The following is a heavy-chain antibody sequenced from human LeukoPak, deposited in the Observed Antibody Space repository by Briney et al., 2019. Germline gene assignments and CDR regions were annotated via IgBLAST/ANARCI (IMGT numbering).Heavy chain of an antibody. D-gene: IGHD3-3*01. Sequence: ALVKVSCKASGYTFTSYGISWVRQAPGQGLEWMGWISAYNGNTNYAQKLQGRVTMTTDTSTSTAYMELRSLRSDDTAVYYCARVPPSITISNYYFDYWGQGTLVTVSS. J-gene: IGHJ4*02. V-gene: IGHV1-18*01. CDR1: GYTFTSYG. CDR2: ISAYNGNT. CDR3: ARVPPSITISNYYFDY.